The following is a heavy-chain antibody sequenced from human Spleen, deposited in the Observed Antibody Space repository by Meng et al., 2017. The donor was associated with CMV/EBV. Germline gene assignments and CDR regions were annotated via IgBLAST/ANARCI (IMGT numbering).Heavy chain of an antibody. CDR1: GFTFSNYG. J-gene: IGHJ6*02. CDR3: AKDERDYSVYYYYAMDV. V-gene: IGHV3-33*06. CDR2: IWYGGSNK. Sequence: GESLKISCAASGFTFSNYGMHWVRQAPGKGLEWVAVIWYGGSNKYYADSVKGRFTISRDNSKNTLYLQMNSLRAEETAVYYCAKDERDYSVYYYYAMDVWGQGTTVTVSS. D-gene: IGHD4-11*01.